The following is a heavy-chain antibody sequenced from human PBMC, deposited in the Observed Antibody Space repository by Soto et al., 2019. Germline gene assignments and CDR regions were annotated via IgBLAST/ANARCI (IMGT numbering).Heavy chain of an antibody. CDR2: IWYDGSNK. CDR1: GFTFSSYG. D-gene: IGHD2-21*02. J-gene: IGHJ3*02. Sequence: AGGSLRLSCAASGFTFSSYGMHWVRQAPGKGLEWVAVIWYDGSNKYYADSVKGRFTISRDNSKNTLYLQMNSLRAEDTAVYYCASGGDWLSVDRSGAFDIWGQGTMVTVSS. CDR3: ASGGDWLSVDRSGAFDI. V-gene: IGHV3-33*01.